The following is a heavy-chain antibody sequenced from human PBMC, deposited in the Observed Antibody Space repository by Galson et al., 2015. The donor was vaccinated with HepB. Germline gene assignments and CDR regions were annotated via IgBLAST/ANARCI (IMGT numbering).Heavy chain of an antibody. Sequence: SVKVSCKASGYTFTNYGISWVRQAPGQGLEWMGWISTYNDNTNYAQKLQGRVIMTTDTSTWTAYMELRSLRSDDTAMYYCVRGGRLGELSSFDYWGQGTLVTVSS. D-gene: IGHD3-16*02. V-gene: IGHV1-18*01. J-gene: IGHJ4*02. CDR1: GYTFTNYG. CDR3: VRGGRLGELSSFDY. CDR2: ISTYNDNT.